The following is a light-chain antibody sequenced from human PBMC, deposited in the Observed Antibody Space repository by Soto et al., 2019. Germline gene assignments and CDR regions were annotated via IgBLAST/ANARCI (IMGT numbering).Light chain of an antibody. CDR3: QQYNGWPRT. V-gene: IGKV3-15*01. J-gene: IGKJ1*01. Sequence: EIVLTQSPATLSLSPGERATLSCRASQSVSSNLAWYQQKPGQAPRLLIYGASTRATGIPARFSGSGSGTEFTLTISGLQSEDFAVYYCQQYNGWPRTFGQGTKVDIK. CDR2: GAS. CDR1: QSVSSN.